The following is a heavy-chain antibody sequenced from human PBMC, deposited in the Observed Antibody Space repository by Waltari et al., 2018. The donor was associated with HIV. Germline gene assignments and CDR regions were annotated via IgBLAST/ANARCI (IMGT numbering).Heavy chain of an antibody. V-gene: IGHV1-2*02. CDR3: ARVFRGTVNYFDSRLGH. Sequence: QVQLVQSGAEVKKPGASVKVSCKASGYTFSDYYLQWVRQAPGQGLEWRGGINPNRCGTRYAEKFQGRVTMTRDTSISTAYMELSRLRFDDTAVYYCARVFRGTVNYFDSRLGHWGQGTLVTVSS. CDR2: INPNRCGT. CDR1: GYTFSDYY. J-gene: IGHJ5*02. D-gene: IGHD3-22*01.